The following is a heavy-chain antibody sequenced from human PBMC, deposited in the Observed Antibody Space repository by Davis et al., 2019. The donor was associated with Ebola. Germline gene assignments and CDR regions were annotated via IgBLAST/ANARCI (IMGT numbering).Heavy chain of an antibody. V-gene: IGHV1-8*01. CDR1: GYTFTSYD. D-gene: IGHD6-13*01. CDR2: MNPNSGNT. J-gene: IGHJ6*02. Sequence: ASVKVSCKASGYTFTSYDINWVRQATGQGLEWMGWMNPNSGNTGYAQKFQGRVTMTRNTSISTAYMELSSLRSEDTAVYYCASAYSSSWYYPYYYYGMDVWGQGTTVTVSS. CDR3: ASAYSSSWYYPYYYYGMDV.